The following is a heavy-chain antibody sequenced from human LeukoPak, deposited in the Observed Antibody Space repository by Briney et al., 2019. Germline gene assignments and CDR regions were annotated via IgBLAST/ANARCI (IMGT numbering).Heavy chain of an antibody. Sequence: GGSLRLSCAASGFTISSYAMSWVRQAPGKGLEWVSAISGSGGSTYYADSVKGRFTISRDNSKNTLYLQMNSLRAEDTAVYYCAKTKVGAALFYYFDYWGQGTLVTVSS. D-gene: IGHD1-26*01. CDR2: ISGSGGST. CDR1: GFTISSYA. V-gene: IGHV3-23*01. J-gene: IGHJ4*02. CDR3: AKTKVGAALFYYFDY.